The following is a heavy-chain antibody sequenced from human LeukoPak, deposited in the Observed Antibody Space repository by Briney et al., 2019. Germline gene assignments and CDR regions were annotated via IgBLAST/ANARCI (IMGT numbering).Heavy chain of an antibody. Sequence: GGSLRLSCAASGFTFSSYWMHWVRQAPGKGLVWVSRINTNGSSTSYADSVKGRFTISRDNARNTLYLQMNSLKAEDTAVYYCATGYYYDVSAYYHYWGQGTLVTVSS. D-gene: IGHD3-22*01. J-gene: IGHJ4*02. CDR2: INTNGSST. CDR3: ATGYYYDVSAYYHY. V-gene: IGHV3-74*01. CDR1: GFTFSSYW.